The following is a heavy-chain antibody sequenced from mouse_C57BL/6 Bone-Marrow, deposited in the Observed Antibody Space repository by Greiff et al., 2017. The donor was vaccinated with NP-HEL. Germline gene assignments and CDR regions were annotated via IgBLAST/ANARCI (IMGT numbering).Heavy chain of an antibody. CDR1: GYTFTSYW. D-gene: IGHD1-1*01. CDR2: INPSNGGT. J-gene: IGHJ2*01. V-gene: IGHV1-53*01. CDR3: ARGDYYGSSYRDYFDY. Sequence: VQLKQPGTELVKPGASVKLSCKASGYTFTSYWMHWVKQRPGQGLEWIGNINPSNGGTNYNEKFKSKATLTVDKSSSTAYMQLSSLTSEDSAVYYCARGDYYGSSYRDYFDYWGQGTTLTVSS.